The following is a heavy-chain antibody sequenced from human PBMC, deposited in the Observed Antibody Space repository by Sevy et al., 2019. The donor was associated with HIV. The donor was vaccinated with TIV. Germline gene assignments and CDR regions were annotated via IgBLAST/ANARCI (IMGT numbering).Heavy chain of an antibody. J-gene: IGHJ1*01. CDR3: ATRLGYCSGNSCYPPEYFHH. CDR2: IYYSGNT. CDR1: GGSISSSSYY. D-gene: IGHD2-15*01. Sequence: SETLSLTCIVSGGSISSSSYYWGWIRQPPGKGLDWIGSIYYSGNTYYNPSLKSRVTISVDTSKKQFSLKLSSVTAADTTVYYCATRLGYCSGNSCYPPEYFHHWGQGTLVTVSS. V-gene: IGHV4-39*01.